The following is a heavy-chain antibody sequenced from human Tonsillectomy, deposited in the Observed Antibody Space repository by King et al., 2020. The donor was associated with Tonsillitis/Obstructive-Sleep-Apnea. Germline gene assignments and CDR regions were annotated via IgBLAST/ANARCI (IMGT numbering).Heavy chain of an antibody. Sequence: LQLQESGPGLVKPSETLSLTCTVSGGSISSNGYYWGWVRQPPGKGLEWIGTIYYNGSTYYNPSLKSRVTVSVDTSKNQFSLKLSSVTAADTALYYCARHIWFFGVVTTAEYFQYWGQGTLVTVSS. CDR3: ARHIWFFGVVTTAEYFQY. J-gene: IGHJ1*01. CDR2: IYYNGST. V-gene: IGHV4-39*01. D-gene: IGHD3-3*01. CDR1: GGSISSNGYY.